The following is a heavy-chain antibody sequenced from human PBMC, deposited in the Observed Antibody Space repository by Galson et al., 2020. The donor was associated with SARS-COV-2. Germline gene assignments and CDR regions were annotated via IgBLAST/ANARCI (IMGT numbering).Heavy chain of an antibody. Sequence: GESLKISCAASGFTFSSYWMSWVRQAPGKGLEWVANIKQDGSEKYYVDSVKGRFTISRDNAKNSLYLQMNSLRAEDTAVYYCARDSACSGGSCYFFGYDYWGQGTLVTVSS. CDR2: IKQDGSEK. J-gene: IGHJ4*02. V-gene: IGHV3-7*01. D-gene: IGHD2-15*01. CDR3: ARDSACSGGSCYFFGYDY. CDR1: GFTFSSYW.